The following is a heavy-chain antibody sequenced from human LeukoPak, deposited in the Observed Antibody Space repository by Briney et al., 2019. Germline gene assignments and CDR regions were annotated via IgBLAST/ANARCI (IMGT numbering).Heavy chain of an antibody. D-gene: IGHD4-11*01. CDR2: IIPIYGTA. CDR3: ARALYTENSYFDY. Sequence: SVKVSCKASGASGDTFNSYDFSWLRQAPGQGLQWMGGIIPIYGTAKYTEKFQGRVTITADESTSTAYMELSSLRSEDTAVYYCARALYTENSYFDYWGQGTLATVSS. V-gene: IGHV1-69*01. J-gene: IGHJ4*02. CDR1: GDTFNSYD.